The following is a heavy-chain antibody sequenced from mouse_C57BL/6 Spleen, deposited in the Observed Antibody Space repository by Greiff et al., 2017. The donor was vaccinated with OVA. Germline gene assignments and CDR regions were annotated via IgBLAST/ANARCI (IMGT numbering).Heavy chain of an antibody. CDR1: GYTFTSYW. CDR2: IDPSDSYT. J-gene: IGHJ2*01. CDR3: ARWGSLRGVDY. V-gene: IGHV1-59*01. D-gene: IGHD3-3*01. Sequence: VQLQQPGAELVRPGTSVKLSCKASGYTFTSYWMHWVKQRPGQGLEWIGVIDPSDSYTNYNQKFKGKATLTVDTSSSTAYMQLSSLTSEDSAVYYCARWGSLRGVDYWGQGTTLTVSS.